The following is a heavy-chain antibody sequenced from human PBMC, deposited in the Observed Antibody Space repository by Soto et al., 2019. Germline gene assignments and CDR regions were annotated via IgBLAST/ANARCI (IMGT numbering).Heavy chain of an antibody. V-gene: IGHV1-2*04. D-gene: IGHD6-19*01. CDR2: INPNSGGT. Sequence: QVQLVQSGAEVKKPGASVKVSCKASGYTFTGYYMHWVRQAPGQGLEWMGWINPNSGGTNYAQKFQGWVTRTRDTSISTAYMELSRLRSDDTAVYYCARGFAQWLVSDAFDIWGQGTMVTVSS. CDR1: GYTFTGYY. CDR3: ARGFAQWLVSDAFDI. J-gene: IGHJ3*02.